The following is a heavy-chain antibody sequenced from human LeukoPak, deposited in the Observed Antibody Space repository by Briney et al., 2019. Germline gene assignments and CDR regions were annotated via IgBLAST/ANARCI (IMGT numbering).Heavy chain of an antibody. D-gene: IGHD4-17*01. CDR3: ARYGNYGDYVDY. CDR2: IYSGGST. J-gene: IGHJ4*02. CDR1: PGYGFTSHW. V-gene: IGHV3-53*01. Sequence: GGSLRLSCVTSPGYGFTSHWMNWVRQAPGKGLEWVSVIYSGGSTYYADSVKGRFTISRDNSKNTLYLQMNSLRAEDTAVYYCARYGNYGDYVDYWGQGTLVTVSS.